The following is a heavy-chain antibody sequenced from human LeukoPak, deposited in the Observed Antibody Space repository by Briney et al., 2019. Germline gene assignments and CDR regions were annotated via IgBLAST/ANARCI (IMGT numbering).Heavy chain of an antibody. J-gene: IGHJ5*02. CDR2: ISAYNGNT. Sequence: ASVKVSCKASGGTFSSYAISWVRQAPGQGLEWMGWISAYNGNTDYAQKLQGRVTMTTDTSTSTAYMELRSLRSDDTAVYYCARTVAGQTLNWFDPWGQGTLVTVSS. D-gene: IGHD6-19*01. CDR1: GGTFSSYA. CDR3: ARTVAGQTLNWFDP. V-gene: IGHV1-18*01.